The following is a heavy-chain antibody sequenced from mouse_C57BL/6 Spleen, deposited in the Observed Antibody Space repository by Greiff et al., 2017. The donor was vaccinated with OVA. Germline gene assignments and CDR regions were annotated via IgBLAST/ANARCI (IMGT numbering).Heavy chain of an antibody. Sequence: EVMLVESGGGLVKPGGSLKLSCAASGFTFSSYTMSWVRQTPEKRLEWVATISGGGGNTYYPDSVKGRFTISRDNAKNTLYLQMSSLRSEDTALYYCARQGETVFAYWGQGTLVTVSA. J-gene: IGHJ3*01. CDR1: GFTFSSYT. V-gene: IGHV5-9*01. CDR3: ARQGETVFAY. CDR2: ISGGGGNT.